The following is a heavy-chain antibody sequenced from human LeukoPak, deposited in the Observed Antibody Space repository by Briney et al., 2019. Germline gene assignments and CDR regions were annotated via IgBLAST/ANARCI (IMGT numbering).Heavy chain of an antibody. Sequence: PGGSRRLSCAASGFTFSSYAMSWVRQAPGKGLEWVSAISGSGGSTYYADSVKGRFTISRDNSKNTLYLQMNSLRSEDTAVYYCAKVGYSYGPYYFDYWGQGTLVTVSS. CDR1: GFTFSSYA. V-gene: IGHV3-23*01. J-gene: IGHJ4*02. D-gene: IGHD5-18*01. CDR3: AKVGYSYGPYYFDY. CDR2: ISGSGGST.